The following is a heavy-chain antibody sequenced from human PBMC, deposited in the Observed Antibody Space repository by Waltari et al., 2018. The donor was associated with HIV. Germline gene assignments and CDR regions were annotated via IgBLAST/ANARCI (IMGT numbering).Heavy chain of an antibody. V-gene: IGHV3-7*01. Sequence: EVQLVESGGGLVQPGGSLRLSCAASGFTSSSYWMSWVRQAHGQGLEWVANIKQDGSEKYYVDSVKGRFTISRDNAKNSLYLQMNSLRAEDTAVYYCARDRGAWLLDYYYYGMDVWGQGTTVTVSS. CDR1: GFTSSSYW. J-gene: IGHJ6*02. CDR2: IKQDGSEK. CDR3: ARDRGAWLLDYYYYGMDV. D-gene: IGHD3-22*01.